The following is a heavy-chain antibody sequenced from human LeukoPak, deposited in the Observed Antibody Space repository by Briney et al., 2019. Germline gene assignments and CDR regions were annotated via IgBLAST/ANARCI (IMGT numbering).Heavy chain of an antibody. CDR1: GFTFSRYW. Sequence: GGSLRLSCAASGFTFSRYWMSWVRQAPGKGLEWVANIKQDGREKYYVDSVKGRFTISRDNAKNSLYLQMNSLRAEDTAVYYCARLIVGAMDSWGQGTLVTVSS. D-gene: IGHD1-26*01. CDR3: ARLIVGAMDS. V-gene: IGHV3-7*01. J-gene: IGHJ4*02. CDR2: IKQDGREK.